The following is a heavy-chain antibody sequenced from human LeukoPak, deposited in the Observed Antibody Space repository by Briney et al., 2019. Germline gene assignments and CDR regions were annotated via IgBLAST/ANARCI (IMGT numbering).Heavy chain of an antibody. CDR2: IYYSGST. J-gene: IGHJ4*02. Sequence: EPLSLTCTVSGGSISSYYWSWIRQPPGKGLEWIGCIYYSGSTNYNPSLKSRVTISVDTSKNQFSLKLSSVTAADTAVYYCARVSGYDWESFYDYWGQGTLVTVSS. CDR1: GGSISSYY. D-gene: IGHD5-12*01. V-gene: IGHV4-59*01. CDR3: ARVSGYDWESFYDY.